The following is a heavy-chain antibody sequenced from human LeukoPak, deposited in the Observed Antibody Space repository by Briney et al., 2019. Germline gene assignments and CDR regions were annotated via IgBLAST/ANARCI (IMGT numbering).Heavy chain of an antibody. CDR2: INHSGST. CDR1: GGSFSGCY. D-gene: IGHD3-10*01. V-gene: IGHV4-34*01. CDR3: ARGMVRGVNYRH. Sequence: SETLSLTCAVYGGSFSGCYWSWIRQPPGKGLEWIGEINHSGSTNYNPSLKSRVTISVDTSKNQFSLKLSSVTAADTAVYYCARGMVRGVNYRHWGQGTLVTVSS. J-gene: IGHJ4*02.